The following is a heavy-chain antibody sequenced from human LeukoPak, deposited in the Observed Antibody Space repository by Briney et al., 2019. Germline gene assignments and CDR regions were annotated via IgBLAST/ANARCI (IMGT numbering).Heavy chain of an antibody. CDR2: IYYSGST. V-gene: IGHV4-59*01. Sequence: NPPETLSLTCTVSGGSINSYYWSWIRQPPGKGLEWIGYIYYSGSTNYNPSLKSRVTISVDTSKNQFSLKLSSVTAADTAVYFCARGVADYGDSYYFDYWGQGTLVAPST. J-gene: IGHJ4*02. CDR3: ARGVADYGDSYYFDY. D-gene: IGHD4-17*01. CDR1: GGSINSYY.